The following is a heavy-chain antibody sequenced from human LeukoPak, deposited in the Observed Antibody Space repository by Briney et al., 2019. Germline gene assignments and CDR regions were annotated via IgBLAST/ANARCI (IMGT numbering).Heavy chain of an antibody. CDR2: INPNSGGT. CDR1: GYTFTGYY. Sequence: ASVTVSFKASGYTFTGYYMHWVRQAPGQGLEWMGWINPNSGGTNYAQKFQGRVTMTRDTSISTAYMELSRLRSDDTAVYYCARSVAGTPPYYYYGMDVWGQGTTVTVSS. V-gene: IGHV1-2*02. CDR3: ARSVAGTPPYYYYGMDV. D-gene: IGHD6-19*01. J-gene: IGHJ6*02.